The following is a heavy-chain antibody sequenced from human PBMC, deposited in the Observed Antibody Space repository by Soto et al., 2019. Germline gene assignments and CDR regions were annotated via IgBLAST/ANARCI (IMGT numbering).Heavy chain of an antibody. CDR2: IDTSGTKI. V-gene: IGHV3-11*01. D-gene: IGHD3-3*01. J-gene: IGHJ4*02. CDR1: GYTFSDYY. Sequence: QVQLVESGGDLVKPGGSLRLSCAASGYTFSDYYMSWIRQAPGKGLEWISYIDTSGTKIYYADSVKGRFTITRDNAKNSLYLEMNSAPDEDTAVYYCASHYDMWSGYLSPVDYWGQGTLVTVSS. CDR3: ASHYDMWSGYLSPVDY.